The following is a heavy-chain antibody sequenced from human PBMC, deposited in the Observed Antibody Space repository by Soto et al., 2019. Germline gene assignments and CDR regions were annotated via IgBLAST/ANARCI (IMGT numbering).Heavy chain of an antibody. CDR3: AKAWTTI. V-gene: IGHV3-23*01. CDR1: GFTFSTYS. J-gene: IGHJ3*02. Sequence: EVPLLESGGGLVQPGGSLRISFAASGFTFSTYSMTWVRQAPGKGLEWVSTISGSGGITYYIDSVKGRFTISRDNSKNTLYLQMNSLRAEDTAIYYGAKAWTTIWGKGTMVAVSS. D-gene: IGHD4-17*01. CDR2: ISGSGGIT.